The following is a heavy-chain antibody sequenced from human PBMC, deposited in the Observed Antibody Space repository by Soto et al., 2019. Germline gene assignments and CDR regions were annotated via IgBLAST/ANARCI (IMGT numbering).Heavy chain of an antibody. CDR1: GYTFTSYY. D-gene: IGHD3-3*02. CDR2: ISAYNGNT. J-gene: IGHJ5*02. Sequence: QVQLVQSGAEVKKPGASVKVSCKASGYTFTSYYISWVRQAPGQGLEWMGWISAYNGNTNYPQKLQGRVTMTTDTSPSTAYMELRSLRTADTAVYYCARDSPPIASWGQGTLVTVSS. V-gene: IGHV1-18*01. CDR3: ARDSPPIAS.